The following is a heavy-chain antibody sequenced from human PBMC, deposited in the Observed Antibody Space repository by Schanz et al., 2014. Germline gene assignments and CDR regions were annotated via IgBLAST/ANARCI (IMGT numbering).Heavy chain of an antibody. V-gene: IGHV3-23*05. Sequence: EVQLLESGGGLIQPGGSLRLSCAASGFTFSSYAMSWVRQAPGKGLEWVSYICSSGNTIYYADSVKGRFTISRDSPKNTLYLQMNSLSADDTAVFYCAKGMGYCSGGTCYDYYYYGLDVWGQGTTVTVSS. J-gene: IGHJ6*02. CDR2: ICSSGNTI. D-gene: IGHD2-15*01. CDR1: GFTFSSYA. CDR3: AKGMGYCSGGTCYDYYYYGLDV.